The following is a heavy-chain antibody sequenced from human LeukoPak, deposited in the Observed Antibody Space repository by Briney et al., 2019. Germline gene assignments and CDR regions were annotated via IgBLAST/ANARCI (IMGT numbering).Heavy chain of an antibody. V-gene: IGHV3-11*04. J-gene: IGHJ4*02. CDR3: ASGPYGSGVNGY. D-gene: IGHD3-10*01. CDR2: ISAGADVI. CDR1: GFSFRDYP. Sequence: GGSLRLSCEAAGFSFRDYPMGWVRRASGKRLEWVSGISAGADVIFYADSVKGRFTISRDNAKNSLYLRMNSLRAEDTAVYYCASGPYGSGVNGYWGQGTLVTVSS.